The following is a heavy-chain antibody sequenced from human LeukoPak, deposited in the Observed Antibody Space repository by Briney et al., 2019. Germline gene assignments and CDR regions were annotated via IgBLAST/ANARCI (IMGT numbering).Heavy chain of an antibody. CDR2: MNPNSGNT. J-gene: IGHJ4*02. CDR1: GYTFTGYY. Sequence: GSVKVSCKASGYTFTGYYMHWVRQAPGQGLEWMGWMNPNSGNTGYAQKFQGRVTITRNTSISTAYMELSSLRSEDTAVYYCARERRPYSYGYYGFDYWGQGTLVTVSS. D-gene: IGHD5-18*01. CDR3: ARERRPYSYGYYGFDY. V-gene: IGHV1-8*03.